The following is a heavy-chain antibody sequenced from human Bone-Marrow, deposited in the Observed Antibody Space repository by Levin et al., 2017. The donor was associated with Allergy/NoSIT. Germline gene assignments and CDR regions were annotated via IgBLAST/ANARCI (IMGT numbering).Heavy chain of an antibody. V-gene: IGHV3-21*01. CDR3: AKDTATGTTMAAFDI. J-gene: IGHJ3*02. CDR1: GFTFTTYT. Sequence: AGESLKISCAASGFTFTTYTMNWVRQAPGKGLEWVSSISSSSDYIYYADSLKGRFTISRDNAKNSLFLQMNSLRAEDTAVYYCAKDTATGTTMAAFDIWGQGTMVTVSS. CDR2: ISSSSDYI. D-gene: IGHD1-1*01.